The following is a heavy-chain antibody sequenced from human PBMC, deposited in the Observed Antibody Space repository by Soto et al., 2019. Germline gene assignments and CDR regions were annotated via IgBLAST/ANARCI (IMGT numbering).Heavy chain of an antibody. CDR3: ARGEYYGSGNYFDY. CDR2: FYHSGST. J-gene: IGHJ4*02. Sequence: PSETLSLTCAVSGHSISSGYYWGWIRQPPGKGLEWIGSFYHSGSTYYNPSPKSRVTISVDTSKNQFSLKLSSVTAADTAVYYCARGEYYGSGNYFDYWGQGTLVTVSS. V-gene: IGHV4-38-2*01. D-gene: IGHD3-10*01. CDR1: GHSISSGYY.